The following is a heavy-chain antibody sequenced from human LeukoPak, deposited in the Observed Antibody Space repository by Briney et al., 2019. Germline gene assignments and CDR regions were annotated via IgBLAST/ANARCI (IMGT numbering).Heavy chain of an antibody. J-gene: IGHJ4*02. CDR3: ARGPDDSSGYYVY. D-gene: IGHD3-22*01. CDR2: ISYDGVNT. V-gene: IGHV3-30-3*01. CDR1: GFTLSSFA. Sequence: PGGSLRLSCAASGFTLSSFAMHWVRQAPGKGLEWVAVISYDGVNTYYTDSVKGRFTISRDNAMNTLYLQMNSLRAEDTAVYYCARGPDDSSGYYVYWGQGTLVTVSS.